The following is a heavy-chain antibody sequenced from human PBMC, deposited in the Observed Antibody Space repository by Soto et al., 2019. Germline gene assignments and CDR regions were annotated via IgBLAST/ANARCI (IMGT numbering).Heavy chain of an antibody. CDR1: GGSISSGDYY. CDR2: IYYSGST. V-gene: IGHV4-30-4*01. D-gene: IGHD3-22*01. Sequence: SETLSLTCTVSGGSISSGDYYWSWIRQPPGKGLEWIGYIYYSGSTYYNPSLKSRVTISVDTSKNQFSLKLSSVTAADTAVYYCARIQSSGYCYWGSLGMDVWSQGTTVTVSS. CDR3: ARIQSSGYCYWGSLGMDV. J-gene: IGHJ6*02.